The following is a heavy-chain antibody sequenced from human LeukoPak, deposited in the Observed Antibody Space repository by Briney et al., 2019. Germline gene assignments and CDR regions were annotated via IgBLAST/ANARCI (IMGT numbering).Heavy chain of an antibody. CDR1: GFTFSHYW. CDR2: INQDGSEK. J-gene: IGHJ4*02. Sequence: GGSLRLSCAPSGFTFSHYWMSWVRQAPGKGLEWVADINQDGSEKYYVDSVKGRFTISRDNTKNSLSLQMNSLRAEDTAVYFCARGRVADGLYLDFWGQGALVTVSS. V-gene: IGHV3-7*01. D-gene: IGHD6-13*01. CDR3: ARGRVADGLYLDF.